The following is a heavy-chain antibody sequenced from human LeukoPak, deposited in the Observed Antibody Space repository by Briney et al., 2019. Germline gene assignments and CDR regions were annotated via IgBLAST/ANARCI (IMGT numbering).Heavy chain of an antibody. CDR1: GGSISSYY. CDR3: AKSNGYGLIDI. Sequence: SETLSLTCTVSGGSISSYYWSWIRQPAGKGLEWIGRIYTSGSTNYNPSLKSRVTISLDTSRNQFSLRLNSVTAADTAVYYCAKSNGYGLIDIWGQGTMVTVSS. CDR2: IYTSGST. J-gene: IGHJ3*02. V-gene: IGHV4-4*07. D-gene: IGHD3-10*01.